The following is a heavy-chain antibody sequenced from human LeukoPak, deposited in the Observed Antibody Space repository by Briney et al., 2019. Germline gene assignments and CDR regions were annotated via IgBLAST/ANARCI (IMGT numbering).Heavy chain of an antibody. V-gene: IGHV3-30*02. J-gene: IGHJ6*03. CDR1: GFMFSDYG. CDR2: IRYDETIK. Sequence: PGGSLRLSCAAPGFMFSDYGMHWLRQAPGKGLEWVAFIRYDETIKYYADSVKGRFTISRDNSKNTLYLQMTSLRPEDTAVYSCAKTGFQRGNYYYYMDVWGKGTTVTVSS. D-gene: IGHD3-16*01. CDR3: AKTGFQRGNYYYYMDV.